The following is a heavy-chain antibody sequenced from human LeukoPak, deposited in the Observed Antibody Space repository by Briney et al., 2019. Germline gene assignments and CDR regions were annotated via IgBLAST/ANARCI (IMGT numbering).Heavy chain of an antibody. D-gene: IGHD3-16*01. CDR2: INPSGGST. J-gene: IGHJ6*03. V-gene: IGHV1-46*01. CDR1: GYTFTGYY. Sequence: ASVKVSCKASGYTFTGYYIHWVRQAPGQGLEWMGIINPSGGSTSYAQKFQGRVTMTRDTSTSTVYMELSSLRSEDTAVYYCARGRRFGGFYYYYMDVWGKGTTVTISS. CDR3: ARGRRFGGFYYYYMDV.